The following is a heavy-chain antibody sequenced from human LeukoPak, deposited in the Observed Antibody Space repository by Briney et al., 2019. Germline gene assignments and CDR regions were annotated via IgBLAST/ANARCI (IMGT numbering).Heavy chain of an antibody. CDR1: GGTFSSYT. J-gene: IGHJ6*02. CDR3: AAGQAKGDFWSGYRVDDYYYGMDV. D-gene: IGHD3-3*01. V-gene: IGHV1-69*02. Sequence: ASVKVSCKASGGTFSSYTISWVRQAPGQGLEWMGRIIPILGIANYAQKFQGRVTITADKSTSTACMELSSLRSEDTAVYYCAAGQAKGDFWSGYRVDDYYYGMDVWGQGTTVTVSS. CDR2: IIPILGIA.